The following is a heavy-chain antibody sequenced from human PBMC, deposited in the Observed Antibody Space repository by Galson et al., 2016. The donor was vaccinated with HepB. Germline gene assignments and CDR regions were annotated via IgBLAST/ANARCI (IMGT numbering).Heavy chain of an antibody. Sequence: SLRLSCATSGFTFGHYGMHWVRQAPGKGLEWVAVIWYDGKNDYYADSVKGRFTISRDNSKNTLYLQMNSLRVDDTALYYCARDETIIAYCSSSSCYGYSSLKYWGQGTLVTVSS. D-gene: IGHD2-15*01. J-gene: IGHJ4*02. CDR1: GFTFGHYG. V-gene: IGHV3-33*01. CDR2: IWYDGKND. CDR3: ARDETIIAYCSSSSCYGYSSLKY.